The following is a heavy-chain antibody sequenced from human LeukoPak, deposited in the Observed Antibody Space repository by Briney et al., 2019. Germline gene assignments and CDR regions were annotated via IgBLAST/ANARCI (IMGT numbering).Heavy chain of an antibody. CDR1: GFTFSSYA. J-gene: IGHJ4*02. D-gene: IGHD2-2*01. CDR3: ARAPYPYCSSTSCYGLTLFY. V-gene: IGHV3-30-3*01. CDR2: ISYDGSNK. Sequence: PGRSLRLSCAASGFTFSSYAMHWVRQAPGKGLEWVAVISYDGSNKYYADSVKGRFTISRDNSKNTLYLQMNSLRAEDTAVYYCARAPYPYCSSTSCYGLTLFYRGQGTLVTVSS.